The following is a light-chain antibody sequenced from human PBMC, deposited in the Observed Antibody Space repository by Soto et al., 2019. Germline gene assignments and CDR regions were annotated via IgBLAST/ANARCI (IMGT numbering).Light chain of an antibody. J-gene: IGKJ1*01. CDR3: HHYET. Sequence: DIQLTQSPSFLSASVGDRVTITCRASQGISSYLAWYQQKPGKAPKLLIYAASTLQSGVPSRFSGSGSGTEFTLTISRLEPEDFTVYYCHHYETFGQGTKVDIK. CDR2: AAS. CDR1: QGISSY. V-gene: IGKV1-9*01.